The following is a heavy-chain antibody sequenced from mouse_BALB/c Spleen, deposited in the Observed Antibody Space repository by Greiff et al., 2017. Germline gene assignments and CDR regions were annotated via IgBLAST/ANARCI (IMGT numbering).Heavy chain of an antibody. CDR1: GYTFTTYP. J-gene: IGHJ1*01. CDR2: FHPYNDDT. CDR3: ARGITTATWYFDV. D-gene: IGHD1-2*01. Sequence: VQLKESGAELVKPGASVKMSCTAFGYTFTTYPIEWMKQNHGKSLEWIGNFHPYNDDTKYNEKFKGKAKLTVEKSSSTVYLELSRLTSDDSAVYYCARGITTATWYFDVWGAGTTVTVSS. V-gene: IGHV1-47*01.